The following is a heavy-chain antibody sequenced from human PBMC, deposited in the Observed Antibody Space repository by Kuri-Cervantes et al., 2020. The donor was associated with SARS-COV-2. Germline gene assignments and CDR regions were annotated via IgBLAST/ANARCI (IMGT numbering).Heavy chain of an antibody. CDR1: GGFVNTTAYL. J-gene: IGHJ3*02. CDR2: IQSSGRT. V-gene: IGHV4-39*07. CDR3: ARLLRVIVVVDDAFDI. D-gene: IGHD3-22*01. Sequence: ETLSLTCTVSGGFVNTTAYLWGWIRQSPGKGLEWIGSIQSSGRTYYNPSLRRRVTISVDTSKNPFSLKLSSVTAADTAVYYCARLLRVIVVVDDAFDIWGQGTMVTVSS.